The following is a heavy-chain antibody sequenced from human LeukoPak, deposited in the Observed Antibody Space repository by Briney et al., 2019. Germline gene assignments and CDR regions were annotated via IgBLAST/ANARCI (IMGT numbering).Heavy chain of an antibody. D-gene: IGHD3-10*01. CDR3: TGGGLVRGSLHWFDP. J-gene: IGHJ5*02. V-gene: IGHV3-33*01. CDR2: IWYDGSNK. CDR1: GFTFSSYG. Sequence: GRSLRLSCAASGFTFSSYGMHWVRQAPGKGLEWVAVIWYDGSNKYYADSVKGRFTISRDNSKNTLYLQMNSLRADDTAVYYCTGGGLVRGSLHWFDPWGQGTLVTVSS.